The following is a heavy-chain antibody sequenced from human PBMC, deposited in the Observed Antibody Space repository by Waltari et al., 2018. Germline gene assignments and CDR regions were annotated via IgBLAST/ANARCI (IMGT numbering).Heavy chain of an antibody. J-gene: IGHJ5*02. CDR2: IDWDDDK. D-gene: IGHD6-19*01. V-gene: IGHV2-70*16. Sequence: QVTLKESGPVLVNPTQTLTLTCTFSGFSLSTSGMCVSWIRQPPGKALAWLARIDWDDDKFYSTSRKTRLTISKDTSKNQVVLTMTNMDPVDTATYYCARIRVAVAGNNWFDPWGQGTLVTVSS. CDR1: GFSLSTSGMC. CDR3: ARIRVAVAGNNWFDP.